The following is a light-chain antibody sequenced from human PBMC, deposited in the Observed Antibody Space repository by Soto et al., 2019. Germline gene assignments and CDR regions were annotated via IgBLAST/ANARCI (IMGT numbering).Light chain of an antibody. CDR3: TSYAGSNNFFYV. J-gene: IGLJ1*01. CDR1: SSDVGGYNY. V-gene: IGLV2-8*01. CDR2: EVS. Sequence: QAVVTQPPSASGSPGQSVTISCTGTSSDVGGYNYVSWYQQHPGKAQKLMIYEVSKRPSGVPDRFSGSKSGKTASLTVSGLQAEDEADYYCTSYAGSNNFFYVFGTGTRSPS.